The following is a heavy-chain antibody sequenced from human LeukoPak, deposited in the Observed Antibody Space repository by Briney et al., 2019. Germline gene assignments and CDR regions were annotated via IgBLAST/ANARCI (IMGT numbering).Heavy chain of an antibody. Sequence: PSETLSLTCTVSGGSISSYYWSWVRQPPGKGLEWLGYIYYSGSTNYNPSLKSRVTISVDTSKNQFSLKLSSVTAADTAVYYCARGWYSSGLTLDVWGKGTTVTVSS. V-gene: IGHV4-59*01. D-gene: IGHD6-19*01. J-gene: IGHJ6*04. CDR1: GGSISSYY. CDR2: IYYSGST. CDR3: ARGWYSSGLTLDV.